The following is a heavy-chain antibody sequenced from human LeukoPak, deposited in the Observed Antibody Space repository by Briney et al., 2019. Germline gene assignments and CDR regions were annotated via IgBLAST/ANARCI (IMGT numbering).Heavy chain of an antibody. CDR3: ARSRSHFWSGYPYYFDY. D-gene: IGHD3-3*02. CDR2: INHSGST. Sequence: PSETLSLTCAVYGGSFSGYYWSWIRQPPGKGLEWIGEINHSGSTNYNPSLKSRVTISVDTSKNQFSLKLSSVTAADTAVYYCARSRSHFWSGYPYYFDYWGQGTLVTVSS. J-gene: IGHJ4*02. V-gene: IGHV4-34*01. CDR1: GGSFSGYY.